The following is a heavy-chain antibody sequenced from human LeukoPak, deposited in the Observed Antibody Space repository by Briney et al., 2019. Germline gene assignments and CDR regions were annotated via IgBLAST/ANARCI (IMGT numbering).Heavy chain of an antibody. V-gene: IGHV3-7*01. D-gene: IGHD2-2*01. Sequence: GGSLRLSCAASGFTFSGHWMSWLRQAPGKGLKAVAHISEDGSEKSYVDSLKGRFTISRDNARNLLYLDMNSLKAEDTAVYYCAKLSGPAAADHWGQGTLITVSS. CDR2: ISEDGSEK. J-gene: IGHJ4*01. CDR3: AKLSGPAAADH. CDR1: GFTFSGHW.